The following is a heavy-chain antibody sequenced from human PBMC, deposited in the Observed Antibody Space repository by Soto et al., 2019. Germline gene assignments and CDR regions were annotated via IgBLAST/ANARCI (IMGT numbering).Heavy chain of an antibody. V-gene: IGHV1-18*01. D-gene: IGHD3-16*02. CDR2: ISAYNGNT. CDR3: ARGGVITFGGVITYYGMDV. CDR1: GYTFTSYG. J-gene: IGHJ6*02. Sequence: QVQLVQSGAEVKKPGASVKVSCKASGYTFTSYGISWVRQAPGQGVEWMGWISAYNGNTNYAQKLQGRVTMTTDTSKSTAYTELRSLRSDATSVYYCARGGVITFGGVITYYGMDVWGQVTTVTVSS.